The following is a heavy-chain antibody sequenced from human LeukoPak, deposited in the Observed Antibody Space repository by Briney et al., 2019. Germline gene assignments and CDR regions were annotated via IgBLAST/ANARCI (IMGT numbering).Heavy chain of an antibody. V-gene: IGHV3-74*01. CDR1: GFTFRSYW. J-gene: IGHJ4*02. D-gene: IGHD5-24*01. CDR2: INGDGSST. Sequence: PGGSLRLSCAASGFTFRSYWMHWVRQAPGKGLVWVSRINGDGSSTGYEDSVKGRFTISRGNAKNTLYLQMKSLRAEDTAVYYCARDTRYGDGYKYWGQGTLVTVSS. CDR3: ARDTRYGDGYKY.